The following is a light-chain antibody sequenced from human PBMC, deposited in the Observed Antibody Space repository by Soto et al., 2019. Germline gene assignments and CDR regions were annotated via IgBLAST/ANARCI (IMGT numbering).Light chain of an antibody. CDR3: SSFTSSSTRL. J-gene: IGLJ2*01. CDR2: EVS. V-gene: IGLV2-14*01. CDR1: SSNIGGNS. Sequence: QSVMTQPPSVSAAPGQKVTISCSGSSSNIGGNSVSWYQQLPGTAPKLLIYEVSNRPSGVSNRFSGSKSGNTASLTISGLKAEDEADYYCSSFTSSSTRLFGGGTKLTVL.